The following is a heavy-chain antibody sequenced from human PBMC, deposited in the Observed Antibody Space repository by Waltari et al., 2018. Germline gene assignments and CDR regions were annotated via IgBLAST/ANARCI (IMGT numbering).Heavy chain of an antibody. Sequence: EVQLLESGGGLAPPGGSLRLSCVASGFIPANHAMSWVRQAPGKGLEWVSGISDSGVVRNYADSVKGRFTVSRDNSINTVFLQINSLTAEDTAIYYCARHLYGIDYLELDTWGRGTLVTVSS. CDR1: GFIPANHA. V-gene: IGHV3-23*01. J-gene: IGHJ1*01. CDR3: ARHLYGIDYLELDT. D-gene: IGHD3-10*01. CDR2: ISDSGVVR.